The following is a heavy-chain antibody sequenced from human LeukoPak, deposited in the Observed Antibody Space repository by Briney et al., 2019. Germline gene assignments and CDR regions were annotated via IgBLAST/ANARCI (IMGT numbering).Heavy chain of an antibody. Sequence: ASETLSLTCIVSGDSISSYYWGWIRQPPGKGLEWIGSIYYSGSTYYNPSLKSRVTISVDTSKNQFSLKLSSATAADTAVYYCARGLLLGYCSGGSCYSSWFDPWGQGTLVTVSS. D-gene: IGHD2-15*01. J-gene: IGHJ5*02. V-gene: IGHV4-39*07. CDR3: ARGLLLGYCSGGSCYSSWFDP. CDR2: IYYSGST. CDR1: GDSISSYY.